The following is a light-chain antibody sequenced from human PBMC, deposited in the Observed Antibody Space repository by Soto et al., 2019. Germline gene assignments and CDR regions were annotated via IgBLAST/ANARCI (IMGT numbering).Light chain of an antibody. V-gene: IGKV3-20*01. J-gene: IGKJ4*01. CDR1: QSVSSSY. Sequence: EIVLTQSPGTLSLSPGEGATLSCRASQSVSSSYLAWYQEKPGQAPSLLIYGASSRTTGIPDRFSGSGSGTDFTLTISILEPEDFAVYYCQQYGSSPRTLTFGGGTKVEIK. CDR3: QQYGSSPRTLT. CDR2: GAS.